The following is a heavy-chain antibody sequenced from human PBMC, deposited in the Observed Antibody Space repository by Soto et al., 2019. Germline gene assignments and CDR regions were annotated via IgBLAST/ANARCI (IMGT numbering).Heavy chain of an antibody. V-gene: IGHV3-48*02. CDR1: GWTFGTYS. CDR2: INSDSDNI. Sequence: GAALRLSCAASGWTFGTYSMNWVRQAPGKGLEWIAYINSDSDNIMYADSVKGRFTISRDNAKNSLFLQMNSLTDEDTAVYYCARLYYDYVWGQGTTVTVSS. CDR3: ARLYYDYV. D-gene: IGHD3-3*01. J-gene: IGHJ6*02.